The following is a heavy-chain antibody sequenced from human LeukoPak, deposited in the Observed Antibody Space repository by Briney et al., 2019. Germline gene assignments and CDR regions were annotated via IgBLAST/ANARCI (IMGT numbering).Heavy chain of an antibody. J-gene: IGHJ4*02. Sequence: ASVKVSCKASGSTFSGSYMHWVRQAPGQGLEWMGWINPNGGEPKFAQNFQGRVTITRDTSISTVYMDLGGLRSDDTAVYYCARVLFNSGYDYWGQGSLVTVSS. D-gene: IGHD5-12*01. V-gene: IGHV1-2*02. CDR2: INPNGGEP. CDR1: GSTFSGSY. CDR3: ARVLFNSGYDY.